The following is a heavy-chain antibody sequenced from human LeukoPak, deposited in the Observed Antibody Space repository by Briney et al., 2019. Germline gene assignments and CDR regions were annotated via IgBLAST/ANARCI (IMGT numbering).Heavy chain of an antibody. Sequence: SGTLSLTCAVSGGXILSTNCWSWVRQPPGKGLEWIGEVHLNGATNYNPSVEGRVTMSIDKSKNHLSLEVISVTAADTAMYYCTRESGAFSPFGFWGQGTLVTVSS. D-gene: IGHD1-26*01. J-gene: IGHJ4*02. CDR2: VHLNGAT. CDR1: GGXILSTNC. V-gene: IGHV4-4*02. CDR3: TRESGAFSPFGF.